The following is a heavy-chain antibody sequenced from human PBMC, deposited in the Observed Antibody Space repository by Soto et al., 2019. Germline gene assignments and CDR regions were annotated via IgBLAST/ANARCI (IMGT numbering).Heavy chain of an antibody. D-gene: IGHD3-10*01. V-gene: IGHV1-69*02. CDR1: GGTVSSYT. J-gene: IGHJ5*02. CDR3: ARGPHHYGSGSSQFDP. Sequence: QVQLVQSGAAVKKPGSSVKVSCKASGGTVSSYTISWVRQAPGHGLEWMGSIIPILGIANYAQKFQGRVTITADKSTSTAYMELRSLRSEDTAVYYCARGPHHYGSGSSQFDPWGQGTLVTVSS. CDR2: IIPILGIA.